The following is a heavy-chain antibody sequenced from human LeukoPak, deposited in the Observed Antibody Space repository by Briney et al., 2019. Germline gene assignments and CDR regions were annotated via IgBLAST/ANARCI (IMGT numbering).Heavy chain of an antibody. CDR1: GFTFSSYA. J-gene: IGHJ5*02. D-gene: IGHD4-11*01. CDR2: INGGGVNT. CDR3: ASRATVTTDRFWFDP. Sequence: GGSLRLSCAASGFTFSSYAMSWVRQAPGKGLEWVSTINGGGVNTHYADSVGGRFTISRDNSKNTLFLQMNSLRAEDTAVYYCASRATVTTDRFWFDPWGQGTLVTVSS. V-gene: IGHV3-23*01.